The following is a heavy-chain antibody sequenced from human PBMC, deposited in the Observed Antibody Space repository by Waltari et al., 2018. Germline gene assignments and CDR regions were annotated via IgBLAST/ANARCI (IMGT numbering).Heavy chain of an antibody. CDR3: ARDGLQQLYDNWFDP. D-gene: IGHD6-13*01. Sequence: EVQLVESGGGLVKPGGSLRLSCAASGFTFSSYSMNWVRQAPGKGLEWVSSISSSSSYIYYADSVKGRFTISRDNAKNSLYLQMNSLRAEDTAVYYCARDGLQQLYDNWFDPWGQGTLVTVSS. V-gene: IGHV3-21*01. CDR1: GFTFSSYS. J-gene: IGHJ5*02. CDR2: ISSSSSYI.